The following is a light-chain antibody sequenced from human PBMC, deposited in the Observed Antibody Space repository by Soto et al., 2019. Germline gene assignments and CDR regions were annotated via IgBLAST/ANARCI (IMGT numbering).Light chain of an antibody. CDR1: SSDVGGYNY. CDR3: SSYTSSSTLLYV. CDR2: DVS. Sequence: QSVLTQPASVSGSPGQSITISCTGTSSDVGGYNYVSWYQQHPGKAPKLMIYDVSNRPSGVSNRFSGSKSGNTASLTISGLQAEDVSDYYCSSYTSSSTLLYVFGTGTKVTVL. J-gene: IGLJ1*01. V-gene: IGLV2-14*01.